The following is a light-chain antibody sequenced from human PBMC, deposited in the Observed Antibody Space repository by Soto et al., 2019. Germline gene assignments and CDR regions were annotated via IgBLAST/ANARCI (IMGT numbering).Light chain of an antibody. Sequence: QSALTQPASVSGSPGQAITISCTATSSDILNFNFVSWYQQHPGRAPKLILYEVSSRPSGVSNRFSGSKSGNTASLTISGLQADDEADYYCSSYTALAHVFGGGTKVTAL. V-gene: IGLV2-14*01. J-gene: IGLJ1*01. CDR2: EVS. CDR1: SSDILNFNF. CDR3: SSYTALAHV.